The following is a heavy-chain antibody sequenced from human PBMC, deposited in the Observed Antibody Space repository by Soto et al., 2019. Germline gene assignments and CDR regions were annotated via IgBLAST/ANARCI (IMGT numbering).Heavy chain of an antibody. CDR2: ISYDGSNK. CDR1: GFTFSSYA. CDR3: ASLTSEQQLVGSGNWFDP. V-gene: IGHV3-30-3*01. D-gene: IGHD6-13*01. Sequence: FLRLSCAASGFTFSSYAMHWVRQAPGKGLEWVAVISYDGSNKYYADSVKGRFTISRDNSKNTLYLQMNSLRAEDTAVYYCASLTSEQQLVGSGNWFDPWGQGTLVTVSS. J-gene: IGHJ5*02.